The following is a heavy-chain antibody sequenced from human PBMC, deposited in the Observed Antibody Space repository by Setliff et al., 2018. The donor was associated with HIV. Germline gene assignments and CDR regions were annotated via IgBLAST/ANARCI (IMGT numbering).Heavy chain of an antibody. CDR3: SRSGVPPYYYYGMDV. D-gene: IGHD3-10*01. V-gene: IGHV1-18*04. CDR2: INSYNGNT. Sequence: ASVKVSCKASGYAFTTYGVNWVRQAPGQGLEWMGWINSYNGNTKFAQKFQGRVTMTTDTSTTTAFMKLRSLKADDTGIYYCSRSGVPPYYYYGMDVWGQGTTVTVSS. CDR1: GYAFTTYG. J-gene: IGHJ6*02.